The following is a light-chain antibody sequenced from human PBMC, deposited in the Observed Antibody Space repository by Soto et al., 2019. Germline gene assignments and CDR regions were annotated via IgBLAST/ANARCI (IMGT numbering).Light chain of an antibody. CDR2: GAS. CDR3: QQHGTSPST. Sequence: PGERATLSCWASQRLSSSYLAWYQRKPGQAPRLLMFGASRRPTGIPDRFNGSGSGTDFNLTISRLEPEDVAGYYCQQHGTSPSTFGQGTVREIK. CDR1: QRLSSSY. V-gene: IGKV3-20*01. J-gene: IGKJ2*01.